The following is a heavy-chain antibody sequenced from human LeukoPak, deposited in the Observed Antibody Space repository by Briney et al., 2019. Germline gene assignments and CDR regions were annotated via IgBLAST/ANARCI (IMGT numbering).Heavy chain of an antibody. CDR1: GGSISSYY. CDR3: TRDQVVTAHKNYYYYYYMDV. J-gene: IGHJ6*03. D-gene: IGHD2-21*02. CDR2: IYTSGST. Sequence: SETLSLTCTVSGGSISSYYWSWIRQPAGKGLEWIGRIYTSGSTNYNPSLKGRVTMSVDTSKNQFSLKLSSVTAADTAVYYCTRDQVVTAHKNYYYYYYMDVWGKGATVTISS. V-gene: IGHV4-4*07.